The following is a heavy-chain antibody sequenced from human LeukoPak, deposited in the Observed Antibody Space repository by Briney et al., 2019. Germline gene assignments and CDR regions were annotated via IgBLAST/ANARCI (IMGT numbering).Heavy chain of an antibody. J-gene: IGHJ4*02. CDR3: AILFCGGDCFVDY. Sequence: SVKVSCKASGGTFSSYAISWVRQAPGQGLEWMGGIIPIFGTANYAQKFQGRVTITADGSTSTAYMELSSLRSEDTAVYYCAILFCGGDCFVDYWGQGTLVTVSS. D-gene: IGHD2-21*02. CDR2: IIPIFGTA. V-gene: IGHV1-69*01. CDR1: GGTFSSYA.